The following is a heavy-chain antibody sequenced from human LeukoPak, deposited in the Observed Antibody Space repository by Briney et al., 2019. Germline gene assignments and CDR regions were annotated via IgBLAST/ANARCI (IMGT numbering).Heavy chain of an antibody. CDR1: GFTFSSYA. CDR3: AKDPIVVVVAAAFDY. CDR2: ISGSGGST. D-gene: IGHD2-15*01. J-gene: IGHJ4*02. Sequence: GGSLGLSCAASGFTFSSYAMSWVRQAPGKGLEWVSAISGSGGSTYYADSVKGRFTISRDNSKNTLYLQMNSLRAEDTAVYYCAKDPIVVVVAAAFDYWGQGTLVTVSS. V-gene: IGHV3-23*01.